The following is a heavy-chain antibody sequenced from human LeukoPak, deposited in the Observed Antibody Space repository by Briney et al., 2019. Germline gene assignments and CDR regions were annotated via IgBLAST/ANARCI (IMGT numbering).Heavy chain of an antibody. CDR2: IYPGDSDT. Sequence: GESLKISCKGSGYSFTSYWIGWVRQKPGKGLEWMGIIYPGDSDTRYSPSFQGQVTISADKSISTAYLQWSSLKASDTAVYYCAIRYYDILTGHYGMDVWGQGTTVTVSS. V-gene: IGHV5-51*01. CDR3: AIRYYDILTGHYGMDV. D-gene: IGHD3-9*01. J-gene: IGHJ6*02. CDR1: GYSFTSYW.